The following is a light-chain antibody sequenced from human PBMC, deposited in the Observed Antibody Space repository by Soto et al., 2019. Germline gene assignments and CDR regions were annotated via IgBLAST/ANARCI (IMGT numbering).Light chain of an antibody. CDR1: QTDFSSY. V-gene: IGKV3-20*01. CDR3: QQYGSSPLTT. J-gene: IGKJ1*01. CDR2: AGS. Sequence: LAKSEVTLPLSPWSRATLSCSTSQTDFSSYLARYQQKPGLAPRLLIYAGSSRATGIPVRFSGSRSGTDFTLTISSLEPEDFAVCYCQQYGSSPLTTFGQGTKVDIK.